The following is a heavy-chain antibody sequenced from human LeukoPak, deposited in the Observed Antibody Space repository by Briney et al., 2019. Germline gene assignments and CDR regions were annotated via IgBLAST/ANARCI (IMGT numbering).Heavy chain of an antibody. Sequence: GGSLGLSCAASGFTVSNNYMSWVRQGPGKGLEWVSFIYSGGSTYYADSVKGRFTISRDNSKNTVYLQMSSLRAEDTAVYYCANLLRWEPYWGQGTLVTVSS. CDR2: IYSGGST. CDR1: GFTVSNNY. V-gene: IGHV3-66*01. J-gene: IGHJ4*02. CDR3: ANLLRWEPY. D-gene: IGHD4-23*01.